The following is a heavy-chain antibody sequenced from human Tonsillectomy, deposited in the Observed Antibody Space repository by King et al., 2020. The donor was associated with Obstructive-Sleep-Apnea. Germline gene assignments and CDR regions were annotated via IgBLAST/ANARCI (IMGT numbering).Heavy chain of an antibody. V-gene: IGHV3-15*01. CDR1: GFTFSNAW. CDR3: TTWVGWSAFFDP. CDR2: IKSKTEGGTP. Sequence: VQLVESGGGFVKPGGSLRLSCAASGFTFSNAWMSWVRQAPGTGLEWVGRIKSKTEGGTPDYAAPVKGRFTISRDDSKNTVYLQMNSMKTEDTAVYFCTTWVGWSAFFDPWGQGTLVTVSS. J-gene: IGHJ5*02. D-gene: IGHD6-19*01.